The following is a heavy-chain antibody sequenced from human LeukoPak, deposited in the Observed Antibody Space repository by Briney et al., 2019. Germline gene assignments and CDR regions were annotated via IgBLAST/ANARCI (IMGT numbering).Heavy chain of an antibody. CDR2: VYYTGST. CDR1: GGSISSYY. V-gene: IGHV4-59*08. J-gene: IGHJ4*02. Sequence: SSETLSLTCTVSGGSISSYYWSWIRQPAGKGLEWIGYVYYTGSTNYNPSLKSRVTISVATSKNQFSLKLSSVTAADTAVYYCARLSVGAILPYYFDYWGQGTLVTVSS. CDR3: ARLSVGAILPYYFDY. D-gene: IGHD1-26*01.